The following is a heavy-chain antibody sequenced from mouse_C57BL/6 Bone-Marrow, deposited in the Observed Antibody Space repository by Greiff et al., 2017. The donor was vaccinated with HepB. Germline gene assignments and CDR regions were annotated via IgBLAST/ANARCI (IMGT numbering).Heavy chain of an antibody. CDR1: GYSITSGYY. V-gene: IGHV3-6*01. CDR2: ISYDGSN. Sequence: EVQLKESGPGLVKPSQSLSLTCSVTGYSITSGYYWYWIRQFPGNKLEWMGYISYDGSNNYNPSLKNRITITLDTSKNQFFLKLNSVATEDTATYYCARGGDSSGYGFAYWGQGTLVTVSA. CDR3: ARGGDSSGYGFAY. J-gene: IGHJ3*01. D-gene: IGHD3-2*02.